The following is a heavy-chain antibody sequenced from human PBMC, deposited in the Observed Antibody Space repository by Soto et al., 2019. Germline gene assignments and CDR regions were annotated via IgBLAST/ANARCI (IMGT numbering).Heavy chain of an antibody. CDR2: IYYSGST. CDR1: GGSITSGDYY. J-gene: IGHJ4*02. Sequence: PSETLSLTCAVSGGSITSGDYYWGWIRQPPGKGLEWITYIYYSGSTYYNPSLKSRVTISVDTSKNQFSLNLSSVTAAGTAVYYCARVMYDILTGYYAHDCWGQGTLVTV. D-gene: IGHD3-9*01. V-gene: IGHV4-30-4*01. CDR3: ARVMYDILTGYYAHDC.